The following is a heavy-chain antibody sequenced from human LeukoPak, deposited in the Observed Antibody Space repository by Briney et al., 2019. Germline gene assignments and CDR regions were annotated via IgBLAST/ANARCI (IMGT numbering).Heavy chain of an antibody. J-gene: IGHJ6*03. V-gene: IGHV3-43*01. CDR1: GFTFSSYW. CDR3: AKDIGYSYVVYYMDV. Sequence: PSGGSLRLSCAASGFTFSSYWMHWVRQAPGKGVEWVSLISCGGGSTYYADSVKGRFTISRDNSKNSLYLQMNSLRTEDTALYYCAKDIGYSYVVYYMDVWGKGTTVTASS. D-gene: IGHD5-18*01. CDR2: ISCGGGST.